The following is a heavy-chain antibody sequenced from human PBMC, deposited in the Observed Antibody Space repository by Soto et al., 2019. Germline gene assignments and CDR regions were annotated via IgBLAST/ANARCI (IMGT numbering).Heavy chain of an antibody. Sequence: PSETLSLTCTVSGGSISSGDYYWSWIRQPPGKGLEWIGYIYYSGSTYYNPSLKSRVTISVDTSKNQFSLKLSSVTAADTAVYYCARLKYYYDSSGLYYFDYWGQGTLVTVSS. D-gene: IGHD3-22*01. CDR2: IYYSGST. CDR3: ARLKYYYDSSGLYYFDY. V-gene: IGHV4-30-4*01. CDR1: GGSISSGDYY. J-gene: IGHJ4*02.